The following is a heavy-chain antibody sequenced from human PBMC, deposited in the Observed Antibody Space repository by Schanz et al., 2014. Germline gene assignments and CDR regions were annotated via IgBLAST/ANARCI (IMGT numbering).Heavy chain of an antibody. V-gene: IGHV3-33*06. CDR1: GFTFSDFG. D-gene: IGHD2-21*01. Sequence: QEQLVESGGGVVQPGRSLRLSCAASGFTFSDFGMHWVRQTPVKGLEWVATISGGGGGYRPYADSVKGRFTISRDNSINTLSLQMNSLSADDTAVYYCAKGQGAVINNWYFDLWGRGTLVTVSS. J-gene: IGHJ2*01. CDR2: ISGGGGGYR. CDR3: AKGQGAVINNWYFDL.